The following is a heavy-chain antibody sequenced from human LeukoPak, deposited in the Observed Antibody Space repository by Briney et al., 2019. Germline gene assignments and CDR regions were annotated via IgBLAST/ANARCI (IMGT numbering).Heavy chain of an antibody. CDR1: GFTFSSYA. Sequence: PGGSLRLSCAASGFTFSSYAKSWVRQAPGKGLEWVSAISGSGDSTYYGDSVKGRFTISRDNSKNTLYLQMNSLRAEDTAVYYCAKTRPLDSSSWSHGDHWGQGTLVTASS. V-gene: IGHV3-23*01. D-gene: IGHD6-13*01. CDR3: AKTRPLDSSSWSHGDH. J-gene: IGHJ4*02. CDR2: ISGSGDST.